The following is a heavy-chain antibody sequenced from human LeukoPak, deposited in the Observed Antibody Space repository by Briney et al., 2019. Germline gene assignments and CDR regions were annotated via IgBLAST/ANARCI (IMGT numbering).Heavy chain of an antibody. CDR1: GFTFSSFA. J-gene: IGHJ6*02. CDR2: ISYDGSNK. D-gene: IGHD2-15*01. V-gene: IGHV3-30*03. Sequence: GRSLRLSCAASGFTFSSFAMHWVRQAPGKGLEWVAVISYDGSNKYYSDSVKGRFTISRDNSKNTLYLQMNSLRAEDTAVYYCARAGFIVVVVAAAPGGMDVWGQGTTVTVSS. CDR3: ARAGFIVVVVAAAPGGMDV.